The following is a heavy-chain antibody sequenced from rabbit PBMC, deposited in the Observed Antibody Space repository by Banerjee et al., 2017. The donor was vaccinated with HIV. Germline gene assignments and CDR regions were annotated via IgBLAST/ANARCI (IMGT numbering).Heavy chain of an antibody. V-gene: IGHV1S40*01. Sequence: QSLEESGGGLVQPEGSLTLTCTASGFSFSSSYYMCWVRQAPGKGLEWIACIYTGGSDSTAYASWAKGRFTVSKTSSTTVTLQMTSLTAADTATYFSASQSGGSLGYARLDLWGPGTLVTVS. D-gene: IGHD1-1*01. CDR3: ASQSGGSLGYARLDL. J-gene: IGHJ3*01. CDR2: IYTGGSDST. CDR1: GFSFSSSYY.